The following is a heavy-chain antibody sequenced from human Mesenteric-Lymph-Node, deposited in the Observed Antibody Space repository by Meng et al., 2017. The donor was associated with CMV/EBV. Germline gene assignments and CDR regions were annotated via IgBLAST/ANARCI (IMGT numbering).Heavy chain of an antibody. CDR1: GYTFTSYG. D-gene: IGHD2-2*01. J-gene: IGHJ6*02. V-gene: IGHV1-69*10. Sequence: SVKVSCKASGYTFTSYGISWVRQAPGQGLEWMGGIIPILGIANYAQKFQGRVTITADKSTSTAYMELSSLRSEDTAVYYCARDCSSTSCYRVGYYYGMDVWGQGTTVTVSS. CDR2: IIPILGIA. CDR3: ARDCSSTSCYRVGYYYGMDV.